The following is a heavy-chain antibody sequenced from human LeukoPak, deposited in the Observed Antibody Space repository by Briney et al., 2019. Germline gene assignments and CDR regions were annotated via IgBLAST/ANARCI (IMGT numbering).Heavy chain of an antibody. J-gene: IGHJ6*03. CDR1: GGSFSGYY. CDR2: INHSGST. Sequence: SETLSLTCAVYGGSFSGYYWSWIRQPPGKGLEWIGEINHSGSTNYNPSLKSRVTISVDTSKNQFSLKLSSVTAADTAVYYCARGRMVRGSVTGGHYYYMDVWGKGTTVTVSS. D-gene: IGHD3-10*01. V-gene: IGHV4-34*01. CDR3: ARGRMVRGSVTGGHYYYMDV.